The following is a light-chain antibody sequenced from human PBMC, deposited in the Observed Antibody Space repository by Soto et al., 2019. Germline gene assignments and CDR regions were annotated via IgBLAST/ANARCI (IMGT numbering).Light chain of an antibody. J-gene: IGLJ2*01. CDR2: SNN. CDR1: SSNIGSDT. V-gene: IGLV1-44*01. Sequence: QSVLTQPPSASGTPGQRVTISCSGSSSNIGSDTVNWHQQLPGTAPKLLIYSNNQRPSGVPDRFSGSKSGTSASLAISGLEYEDEADYYCASWDDSLDGPVFGGGTKLTVL. CDR3: ASWDDSLDGPV.